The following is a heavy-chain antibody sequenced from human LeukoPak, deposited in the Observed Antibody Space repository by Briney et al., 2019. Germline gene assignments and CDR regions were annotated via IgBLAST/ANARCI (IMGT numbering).Heavy chain of an antibody. Sequence: ASVKVSCKASGYTFTSYGISWVRQAPGQGLEWMGWISAYNGNTNYAQKLQGRVTMTTDTSTSTAYIELRSLRSDDTAVYYCARDGDYDFWSGASYYYYGMDVWGQGTTVTVSS. CDR3: ARDGDYDFWSGASYYYYGMDV. CDR1: GYTFTSYG. J-gene: IGHJ6*02. V-gene: IGHV1-18*01. D-gene: IGHD3-3*01. CDR2: ISAYNGNT.